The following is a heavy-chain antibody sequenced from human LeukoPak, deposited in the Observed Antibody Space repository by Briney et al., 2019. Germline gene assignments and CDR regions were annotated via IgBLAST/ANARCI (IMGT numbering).Heavy chain of an antibody. CDR2: IRSDGSDT. Sequence: PGGSLRLSCAASGFTFSNYAMSWVRQAPGKGLVWVSRIRSDGSDTRYAESVKGRFNISRDNAKNTLYLQMNSLRAEDTAVYYCARDWFHAIDYWGQGTLVTVSS. D-gene: IGHD2/OR15-2a*01. CDR1: GFTFSNYA. CDR3: ARDWFHAIDY. V-gene: IGHV3-74*01. J-gene: IGHJ4*02.